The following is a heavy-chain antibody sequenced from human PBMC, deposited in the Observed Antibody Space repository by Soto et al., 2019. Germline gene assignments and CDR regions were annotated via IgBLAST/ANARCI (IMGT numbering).Heavy chain of an antibody. Sequence: PGGSLRLSCAASGFTFISYAMHCVRHAPGKFLYFFSVISYDGSNKYYADSVKGRFTISRDNSKNTLYLQMNSLRAEDTAVYYCARDRGGSSWSGGYYYYYGMDVWGQGTTVTVSS. CDR1: GFTFISYA. V-gene: IGHV3-30-3*01. J-gene: IGHJ6*02. CDR3: ARDRGGSSWSGGYYYYYGMDV. D-gene: IGHD6-13*01. CDR2: ISYDGSNK.